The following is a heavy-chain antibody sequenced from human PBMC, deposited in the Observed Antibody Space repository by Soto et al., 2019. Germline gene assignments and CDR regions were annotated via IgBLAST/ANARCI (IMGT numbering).Heavy chain of an antibody. Sequence: SDPLSQTGFAGGRTSSGYPGTWIRQPPGEGLEWIGEIDHTGGTDYNPSLKSRVTISVDTSKNQFSLSLNSVTAADTAVYYCARAYYDTKGYSLDPWGLG. CDR1: GRTSSGYP. D-gene: IGHD3-16*01. J-gene: IGHJ5*02. V-gene: IGHV4-34*01. CDR3: ARAYYDTKGYSLDP. CDR2: IDHTGGT.